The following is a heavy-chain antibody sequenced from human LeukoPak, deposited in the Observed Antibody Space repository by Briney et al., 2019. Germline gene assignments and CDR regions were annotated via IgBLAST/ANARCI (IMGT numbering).Heavy chain of an antibody. CDR3: ARIPPSTGYFDC. V-gene: IGHV4-4*07. J-gene: IGHJ4*02. CDR2: ISTSGIT. Sequence: SETLSLTCTVSGGSISSYSWSWIRQPAGKGLDWIGRISTSGITDYNPSLKSRVTMSVDTSKNQFSLKLSSVTAADTAVYYCARIPPSTGYFDCWGQGTLVTVSS. CDR1: GGSISSYS.